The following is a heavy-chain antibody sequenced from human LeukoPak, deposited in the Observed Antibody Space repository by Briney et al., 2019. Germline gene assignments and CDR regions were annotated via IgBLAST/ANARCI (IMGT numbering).Heavy chain of an antibody. Sequence: GGTLRLSCAASGFTFSSYGMSWVRQAPGKGLEWVSAISGSGGSTYYADSVKGRFTISRDNSKNTLYLQMNSLRAEDTAVYYCARVRWGGLYYFDYWGQGTLVTVSS. J-gene: IGHJ4*02. CDR2: ISGSGGST. CDR1: GFTFSSYG. CDR3: ARVRWGGLYYFDY. D-gene: IGHD3-16*01. V-gene: IGHV3-23*01.